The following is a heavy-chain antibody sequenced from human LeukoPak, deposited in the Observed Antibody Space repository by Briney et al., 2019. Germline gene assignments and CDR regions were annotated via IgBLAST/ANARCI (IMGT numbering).Heavy chain of an antibody. D-gene: IGHD1-26*01. Sequence: HPGGSLRLSCAASGFTFDDYDMSWVRQDPLKGLVWVSRINSDGGSTGYADSVKGRFTISRDNAKNTLYLQMNSLRAEDTALYYCARGGTSGSLIYWGQGTLVTVSS. CDR3: ARGGTSGSLIY. J-gene: IGHJ4*02. V-gene: IGHV3-74*01. CDR1: GFTFDDYD. CDR2: INSDGGST.